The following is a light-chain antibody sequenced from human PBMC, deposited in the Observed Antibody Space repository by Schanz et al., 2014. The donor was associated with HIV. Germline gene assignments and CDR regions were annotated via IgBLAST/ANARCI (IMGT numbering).Light chain of an antibody. CDR3: QSYDSGLSGIL. J-gene: IGLJ2*01. V-gene: IGLV1-40*01. CDR2: GNS. Sequence: QSVLTQPPSVSGAPGQWVTIFCTGNASNIGAGFDVHWYQQLPGTAPKLLIYGNSNRPSGVPDRFSGSKSGTSASLAITGLQAEDEADYYCQSYDSGLSGILFGGGTKLTVL. CDR1: ASNIGAGFD.